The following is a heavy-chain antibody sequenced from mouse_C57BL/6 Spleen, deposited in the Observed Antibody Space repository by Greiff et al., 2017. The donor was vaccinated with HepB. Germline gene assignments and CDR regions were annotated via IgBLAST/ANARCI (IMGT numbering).Heavy chain of an antibody. D-gene: IGHD1-1*01. CDR2: IHPNSGST. CDR1: GYTFTSYW. CDR3: ARVSTTVWYFDV. V-gene: IGHV1-64*01. J-gene: IGHJ1*03. Sequence: QVQLQQPGAELVKPGASVKLSCKASGYTFTSYWMHWVKQRPGQGLEWIGMIHPNSGSTNYNEKFKSKATMTVDKSSSTAYMQLSSLTSEDAAVYYCARVSTTVWYFDVWGTGTTVTVAS.